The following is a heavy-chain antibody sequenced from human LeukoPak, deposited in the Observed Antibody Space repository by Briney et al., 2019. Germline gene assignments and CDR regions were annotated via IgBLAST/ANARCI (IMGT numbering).Heavy chain of an antibody. D-gene: IGHD3-22*01. V-gene: IGHV3-7*01. CDR1: GFTFSSFW. J-gene: IGHJ5*02. Sequence: GGSLRLSCAASGFTFSSFWMSWIRQAPGKGLEWVANIKEDESEKYYVDSVKGRFTISRDNAKNSLYLQMNRLRAEDTAVYYCARDSRVYYDSSPRWFDPWGQGTLVTVSS. CDR3: ARDSRVYYDSSPRWFDP. CDR2: IKEDESEK.